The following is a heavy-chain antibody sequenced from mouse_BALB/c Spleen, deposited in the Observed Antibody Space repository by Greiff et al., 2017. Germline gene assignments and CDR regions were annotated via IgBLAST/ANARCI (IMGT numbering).Heavy chain of an antibody. Sequence: VQLKESGPELVKPGASVKISCKASGYSFTGYFMNWVMQSHGKSLEWIGRINPYNGDTFYNQKFKGKATLTVDKSSSTAHMELRSLASEDSAVYYCARSSMITTPWFAYWGQGTLVTVSA. D-gene: IGHD2-4*01. CDR2: INPYNGDT. V-gene: IGHV1-20*02. CDR3: ARSSMITTPWFAY. CDR1: GYSFTGYF. J-gene: IGHJ3*01.